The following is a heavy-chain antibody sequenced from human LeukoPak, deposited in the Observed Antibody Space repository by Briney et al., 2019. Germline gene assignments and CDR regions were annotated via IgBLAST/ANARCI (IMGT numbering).Heavy chain of an antibody. Sequence: PVGSLRLSCAASGFTFSTYSMNWVRQAPGKGLEWVSVISSSSTYIYYSDSVRGRFTISRDNAKNSLYLQMYSLRAEDTAVYYCARGDPHGAYFDYWGQGALVTVSS. CDR3: ARGDPHGAYFDY. V-gene: IGHV3-21*01. D-gene: IGHD5-24*01. CDR1: GFTFSTYS. J-gene: IGHJ4*02. CDR2: ISSSSTYI.